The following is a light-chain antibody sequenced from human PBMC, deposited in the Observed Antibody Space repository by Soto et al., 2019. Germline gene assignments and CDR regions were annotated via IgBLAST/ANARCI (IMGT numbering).Light chain of an antibody. CDR3: QQYNNLPPLFT. V-gene: IGKV3-15*01. CDR1: QSVSSS. CDR2: DAS. J-gene: IGKJ3*01. Sequence: ETVMKQSPATLSVSPGERATLSCRASQSVSSSLAWYQQKPGQAPRLLIYDASTRATGTPARFNGTGSGTEFSLTISSLQSEDFAVYYCQQYNNLPPLFTFGPGTTVDIK.